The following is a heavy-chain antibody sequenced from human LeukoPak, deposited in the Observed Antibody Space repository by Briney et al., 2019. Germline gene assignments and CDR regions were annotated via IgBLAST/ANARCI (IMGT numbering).Heavy chain of an antibody. Sequence: ASVKVSCKASGYTFICYYMHWVRQARGQGLEWLGWINPITGDTKYAQKFQGRVTMTRDTSISTAYMELSRLTSDDTVVYYCARGVSEGCSGGSCYGDAFDIWGQGRMVTVSS. J-gene: IGHJ3*02. V-gene: IGHV1-2*02. D-gene: IGHD2-15*01. CDR1: GYTFICYY. CDR2: INPITGDT. CDR3: ARGVSEGCSGGSCYGDAFDI.